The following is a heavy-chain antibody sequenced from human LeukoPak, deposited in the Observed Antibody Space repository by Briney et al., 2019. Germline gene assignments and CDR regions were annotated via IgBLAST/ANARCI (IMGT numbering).Heavy chain of an antibody. J-gene: IGHJ4*02. CDR3: ARLSKGRFFDYVFDF. V-gene: IGHV4-39*01. Sequence: KPSETLSLTFTVSGDSVIDTIYYWGWMRQPPGQGLQWTGNIYYTGSTYYNPSLRSRVTMSVDTSKNQYSLKMSSVPAADTAVYYCARLSKGRFFDYVFDFWGQGTLLTVSS. CDR1: GDSVIDTIYY. D-gene: IGHD3-9*01. CDR2: IYYTGST.